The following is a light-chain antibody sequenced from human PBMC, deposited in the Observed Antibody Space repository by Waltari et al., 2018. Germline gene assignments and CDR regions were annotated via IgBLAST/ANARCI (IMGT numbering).Light chain of an antibody. J-gene: IGKJ4*01. CDR2: DTS. CDR1: DVGAYNY. Sequence: TQPPSASGSPGQSVTISCTGTSSDVGAYNYVSWYQQKPGQAPRLLIYDTSNRASGIPARFSGSGSGTDFSLSISSLEPEDFAVYYCQQRHNWPLTFGGGTKVEIK. V-gene: IGKV3-11*01. CDR3: QQRHNWPLT.